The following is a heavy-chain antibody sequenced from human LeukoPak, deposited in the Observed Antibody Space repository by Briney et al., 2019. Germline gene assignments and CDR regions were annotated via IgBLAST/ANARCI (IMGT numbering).Heavy chain of an antibody. Sequence: SETLSLTCAVYGGSFSGYYWSWIRQPPGKGLEWIGEINHSGSTNYNPSLKSRVTISVDTSKNQFSLKLSSVTAADTAVYYCARIGHAYGYIDYWGQGTLVTVSS. CDR1: GGSFSGYY. CDR3: ARIGHAYGYIDY. V-gene: IGHV4-34*01. J-gene: IGHJ4*02. D-gene: IGHD5-18*01. CDR2: INHSGST.